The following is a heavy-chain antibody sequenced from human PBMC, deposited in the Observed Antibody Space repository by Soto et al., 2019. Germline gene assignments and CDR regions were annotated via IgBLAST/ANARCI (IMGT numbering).Heavy chain of an antibody. CDR3: ARDLAYCGGDCYSRSYYYGMDV. V-gene: IGHV3-33*01. Sequence: QVQLVESGGGVVQPGRSLRLSCAASGFTFSSYGMHWVRQAPGKGLEWVAVIWYDGSNKYYADSVKGRFTISRDNSKNTLYLQMNSLRAEDTAVYYCARDLAYCGGDCYSRSYYYGMDVWGQGTTVTGSS. CDR2: IWYDGSNK. D-gene: IGHD2-21*02. CDR1: GFTFSSYG. J-gene: IGHJ6*02.